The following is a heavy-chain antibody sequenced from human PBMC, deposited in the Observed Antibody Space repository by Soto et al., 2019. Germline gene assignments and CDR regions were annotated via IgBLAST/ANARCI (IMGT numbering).Heavy chain of an antibody. Sequence: QVQLQESGPGLVKPSQTLSLTCTVSGGSISSGGYYWSWIRQHPGKGLEWIGYIYHSGTTYYNPSLQSRVTISVNTSKNQFSLKLTSVTAADTAVYYCARVRGNQLLEWFDPWGQGTLVTVSS. CDR1: GGSISSGGYY. J-gene: IGHJ5*02. CDR2: IYHSGTT. CDR3: ARVRGNQLLEWFDP. V-gene: IGHV4-31*03. D-gene: IGHD1-26*01.